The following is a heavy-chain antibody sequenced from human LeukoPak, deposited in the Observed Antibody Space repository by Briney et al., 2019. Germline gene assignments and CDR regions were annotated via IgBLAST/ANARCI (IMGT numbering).Heavy chain of an antibody. J-gene: IGHJ5*02. CDR1: GGSISSYY. Sequence: SETLTLTCTVSGGSISSYYWSWIRQPPGKGLEWIGYIYYSGSTNYNPSLKSRVTISVDTSKNQFSLKLSSVTAADTAVYYCARVLWFGELRNWFDPWGQGTLVTVSS. V-gene: IGHV4-59*01. D-gene: IGHD3-10*01. CDR3: ARVLWFGELRNWFDP. CDR2: IYYSGST.